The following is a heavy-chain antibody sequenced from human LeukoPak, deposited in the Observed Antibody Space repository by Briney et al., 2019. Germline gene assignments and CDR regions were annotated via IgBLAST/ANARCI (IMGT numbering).Heavy chain of an antibody. Sequence: PGGSLRLSCAASGFTFSSYEMNWVRQAPGKGLEWVSYISSSGSTIYYADSVKGRFTISRDNAKNSLYLQMNSLRAEDTAVYYCAKFLGVTTALESFDYWGQGTLVTVSS. CDR2: ISSSGSTI. CDR1: GFTFSSYE. V-gene: IGHV3-48*03. CDR3: AKFLGVTTALESFDY. D-gene: IGHD4-17*01. J-gene: IGHJ4*02.